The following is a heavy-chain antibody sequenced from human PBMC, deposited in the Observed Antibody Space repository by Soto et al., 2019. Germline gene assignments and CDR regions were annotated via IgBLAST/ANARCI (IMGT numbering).Heavy chain of an antibody. Sequence: QVQLVQSGAEVKKPGSSVKVSCKASGGTLSNYAITWVRQAPGQGREWMGGIIPIFGTTNFAQKFKGGLTITADDSTNTADMELSSLQSDDTAVYYCARGGESWGGDCYAHWDFDLWGRGTLVSVTS. J-gene: IGHJ2*01. V-gene: IGHV1-69*01. CDR2: IIPIFGTT. CDR1: GGTLSNYA. CDR3: ARGGESWGGDCYAHWDFDL. D-gene: IGHD2-21*02.